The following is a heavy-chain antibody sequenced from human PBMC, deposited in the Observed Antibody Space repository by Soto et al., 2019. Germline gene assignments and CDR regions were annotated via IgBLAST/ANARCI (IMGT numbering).Heavy chain of an antibody. CDR2: IYYSGST. Sequence: QVQLQESGPGLVKPSQTLSLTCTVSGGSISSGGYYWSWIRQHPGKGLEWIGYIYYSGSTYYNPSLKSRVTISVDTSKNPFSLKRSSVTAADTAVYYCARSGAWGGLGHFDYWGQGTLVTVSS. D-gene: IGHD3-16*01. CDR1: GGSISSGGYY. J-gene: IGHJ4*02. V-gene: IGHV4-31*03. CDR3: ARSGAWGGLGHFDY.